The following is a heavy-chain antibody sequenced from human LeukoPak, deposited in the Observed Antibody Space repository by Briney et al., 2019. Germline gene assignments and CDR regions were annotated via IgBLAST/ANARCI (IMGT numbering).Heavy chain of an antibody. D-gene: IGHD4-17*01. CDR1: GFTFSSYA. J-gene: IGHJ5*02. CDR2: ISGSGGST. Sequence: GGSLRLSCAASGFTFSSYAMSCVRQAPGKGVGWVSAISGSGGSTYYADSVKGRFTISRDNAKNTLYLQMNSLRAEDTAVYYCAKVYGDYVLRWFDPWGQGTLVTVSS. V-gene: IGHV3-23*01. CDR3: AKVYGDYVLRWFDP.